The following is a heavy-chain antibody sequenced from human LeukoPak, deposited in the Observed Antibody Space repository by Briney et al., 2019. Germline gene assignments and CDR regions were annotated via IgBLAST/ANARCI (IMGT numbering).Heavy chain of an antibody. CDR2: INPSGDSA. Sequence: ASVKVSCKASGYTFTTYYMHWVRQAPGQGLEWMGVINPSGDSATYAQRFQGRIAMTRDTSASTVYVELSSLRAEDTAVYSCARPRSSSSRYYYYYMDVWGKGTTVTVSS. CDR1: GYTFTTYY. CDR3: ARPRSSSSRYYYYYMDV. V-gene: IGHV1-46*01. J-gene: IGHJ6*03. D-gene: IGHD2-2*01.